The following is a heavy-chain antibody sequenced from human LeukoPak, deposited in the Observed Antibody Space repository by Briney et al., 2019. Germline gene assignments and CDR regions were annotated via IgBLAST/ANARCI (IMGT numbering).Heavy chain of an antibody. D-gene: IGHD3-10*01. Sequence: GGFLRLSCAASGFSFSTYAMSWVSQAPGKGLEWVSAISGSNGTTYYADSVEGRFTISRDNSKNTLYLQMNSLRAEDTAVYYCAKGKFNYYGSGSYGLDYWGQGTLVTVSS. CDR2: ISGSNGTT. CDR1: GFSFSTYA. CDR3: AKGKFNYYGSGSYGLDY. J-gene: IGHJ4*02. V-gene: IGHV3-23*01.